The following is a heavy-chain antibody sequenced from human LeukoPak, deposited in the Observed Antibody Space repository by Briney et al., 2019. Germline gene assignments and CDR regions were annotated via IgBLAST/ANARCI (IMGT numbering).Heavy chain of an antibody. V-gene: IGHV4-39*07. J-gene: IGHJ4*02. CDR1: GGSINSTSNY. CDR3: AGDYGDYYFDY. Sequence: SETLSLTCTVTGGSINSTSNYWGWIRQPPGKGLEWIGSIYYSGSTSYNPSLKSRVTISVDTSKNQFSLKLSSVTAADTAVYFCAGDYGDYYFDYWGQGTLVTVSS. D-gene: IGHD4-17*01. CDR2: IYYSGST.